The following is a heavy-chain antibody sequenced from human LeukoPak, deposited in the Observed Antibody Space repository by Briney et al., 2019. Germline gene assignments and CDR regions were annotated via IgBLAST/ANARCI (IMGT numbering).Heavy chain of an antibody. CDR2: ISAYNGNT. V-gene: IGHV1-18*01. J-gene: IGHJ4*02. Sequence: GASVKVSCKASGYTFTSYGISWVRQAPGQGLEWMGWISAYNGNTDYAQKLQGRVTMTTDTSTSTAYMELRSLRSDDTAVYYCARGNRGTTMMEYFDYWGQGTLVTVSS. CDR3: ARGNRGTTMMEYFDY. D-gene: IGHD3-22*01. CDR1: GYTFTSYG.